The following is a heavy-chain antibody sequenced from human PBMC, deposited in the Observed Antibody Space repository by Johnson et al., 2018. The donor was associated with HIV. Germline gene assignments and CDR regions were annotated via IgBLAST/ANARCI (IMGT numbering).Heavy chain of an antibody. V-gene: IGHV3-30*03. CDR2: ISSDGSKK. CDR3: ARDSEDSSGFGAFDI. J-gene: IGHJ3*02. Sequence: VQLVESGGGVVQPGRSLRLSCAASGFTFSSYAMHWVRQAPGKGLEWVAVISSDGSKKYYADSVKGRFTISRDNSKNTLYLQMGSLRIEDMAVYYCARDSEDSSGFGAFDIWGQGTVVTIYS. D-gene: IGHD6-19*01. CDR1: GFTFSSYA.